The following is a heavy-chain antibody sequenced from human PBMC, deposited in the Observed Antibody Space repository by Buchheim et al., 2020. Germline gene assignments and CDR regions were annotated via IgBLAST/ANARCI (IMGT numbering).Heavy chain of an antibody. Sequence: VQLVESGGGLAQPGGSLRLSCAASGFTFSSYAMHWVRQAPGKGLEWVAVISYDGSNKYYADSVKGRFTISRDNSKNTLYLQMNSLRAEDTAVYYCARALGGDILTGYYSAHYFYYGMDVWGQGTT. CDR2: ISYDGSNK. CDR3: ARALGGDILTGYYSAHYFYYGMDV. J-gene: IGHJ6*02. V-gene: IGHV3-30-3*01. D-gene: IGHD3-9*01. CDR1: GFTFSSYA.